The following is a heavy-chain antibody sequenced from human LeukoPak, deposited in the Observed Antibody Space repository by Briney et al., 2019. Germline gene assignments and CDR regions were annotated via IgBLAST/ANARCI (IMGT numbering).Heavy chain of an antibody. CDR2: IYHSGST. D-gene: IGHD5-12*01. J-gene: IGHJ4*02. Sequence: PSETLSLTCAVSGGSISSGGYSWSWIRQPPGKGLEWIGYIYHSGSTYYNPSLKSRVTISVDRSKNQFSLKLSSVTAADTAVYYCARDRSGYSHEYWGQGTLVTVSS. CDR1: GGSISSGGYS. CDR3: ARDRSGYSHEY. V-gene: IGHV4-30-2*01.